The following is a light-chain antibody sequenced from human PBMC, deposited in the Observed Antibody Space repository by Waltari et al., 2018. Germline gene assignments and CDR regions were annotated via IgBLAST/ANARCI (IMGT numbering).Light chain of an antibody. Sequence: QSVLTQPPSASGTPGQRVTTPCSGTSPNIGSNTVNWYQQPPATAPTLLIYGQNQRPSGVPDRFSGSKSGTSASLAISGLQSEDEAHYYCAAWDDSLNGFYVFGTGTKVTVL. CDR2: GQN. J-gene: IGLJ1*01. CDR3: AAWDDSLNGFYV. CDR1: SPNIGSNT. V-gene: IGLV1-44*01.